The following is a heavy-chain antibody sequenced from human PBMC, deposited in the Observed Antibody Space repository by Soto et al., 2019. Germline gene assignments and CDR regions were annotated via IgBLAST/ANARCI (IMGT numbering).Heavy chain of an antibody. J-gene: IGHJ4*02. Sequence: QAQLVQSGAEVKKPGASVKVSCKASGYSFTTSGITWVRQAPGQGLEWMGWISTYNANTNHAQKFQDRVTLTTDTSTSTAYMELRSLRSDDTAVYYCARRLYGDYDYCGEGTLVTVSS. D-gene: IGHD4-17*01. V-gene: IGHV1-18*01. CDR3: ARRLYGDYDY. CDR2: ISTYNANT. CDR1: GYSFTTSG.